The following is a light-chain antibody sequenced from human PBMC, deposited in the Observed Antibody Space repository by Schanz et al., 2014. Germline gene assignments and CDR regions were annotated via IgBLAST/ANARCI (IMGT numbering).Light chain of an antibody. CDR1: SSDVGGYNY. Sequence: QSALTQPPSASGSPGQSVTISCTGTSSDVGGYNYVSWYQQHPGKAPKLMIYEVSKRPSGVPDRFSGSKSGTSASLAITGLQAEDEADYYCSSYTSSMTLAFGGGTKLTVL. J-gene: IGLJ3*02. V-gene: IGLV2-8*01. CDR3: SSYTSSMTLA. CDR2: EVS.